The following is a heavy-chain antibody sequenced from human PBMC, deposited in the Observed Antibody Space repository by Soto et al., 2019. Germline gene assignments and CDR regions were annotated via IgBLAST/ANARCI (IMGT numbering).Heavy chain of an antibody. CDR2: IYYSGST. CDR3: ASYSSLSSFDY. V-gene: IGHV4-59*01. J-gene: IGHJ4*02. D-gene: IGHD6-6*01. Sequence: QVQLQESGPGLVKPSETLSLTCTVSGGSISSSYWSWIRQPPGKGLEWIGYIYYSGSTNYNPSLKIRVTLSVDTSQNQFSLKLSSVPAADEAVYCCASYSSLSSFDYWGQGTLVTVCS. CDR1: GGSISSSY.